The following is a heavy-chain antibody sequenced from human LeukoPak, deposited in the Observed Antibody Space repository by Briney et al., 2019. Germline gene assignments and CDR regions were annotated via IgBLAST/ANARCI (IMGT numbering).Heavy chain of an antibody. Sequence: AASVKVSCRASGYTFTGYYMHWVRQAPGQGLEWMGWINPNSGGTNYAQKFQGRVTMTRDTSISTAYMELSRLRSDDTAVYYCARDGGRAAANPTLGYYFDYWGQGTLVTVSS. V-gene: IGHV1-2*02. J-gene: IGHJ4*02. CDR3: ARDGGRAAANPTLGYYFDY. D-gene: IGHD6-13*01. CDR2: INPNSGGT. CDR1: GYTFTGYY.